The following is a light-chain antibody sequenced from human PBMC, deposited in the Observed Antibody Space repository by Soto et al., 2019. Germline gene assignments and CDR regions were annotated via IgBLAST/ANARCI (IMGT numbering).Light chain of an antibody. CDR3: QQYNNWPRT. Sequence: EIVMTQFPATLSVSPGERATLSCRASQSVSSNLAWYQQKSGQAPRLLIYGASTRATGIPARFSGRGSGTGFTLTISSLQSEDFAVYYCQQYNNWPRTFGQGTKVEIK. CDR2: GAS. CDR1: QSVSSN. J-gene: IGKJ1*01. V-gene: IGKV3-15*01.